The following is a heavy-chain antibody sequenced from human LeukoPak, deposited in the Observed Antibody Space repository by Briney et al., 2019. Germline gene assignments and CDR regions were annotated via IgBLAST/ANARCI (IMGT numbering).Heavy chain of an antibody. J-gene: IGHJ4*02. CDR1: GDSISSGAYY. CDR2: IGYTGDT. D-gene: IGHD2-15*01. V-gene: IGHV4-31*03. Sequence: SETLSLTCTVSGDSISSGAYYWSWVRQLPEKGLDWIGYIGYTGDTYYNPSLRSRATISKDTSKNQFSLRLSSVTAADTAVYYCAREDPLVAARGLDYWGQGTLVTVSS. CDR3: AREDPLVAARGLDY.